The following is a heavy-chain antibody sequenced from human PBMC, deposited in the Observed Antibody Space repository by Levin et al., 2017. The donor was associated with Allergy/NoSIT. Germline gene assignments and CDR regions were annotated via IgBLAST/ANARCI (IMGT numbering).Heavy chain of an antibody. J-gene: IGHJ6*04. CDR1: GFTFSTYG. Sequence: GGSLRLSCAASGFTFSTYGLHWVRQAPGKGLEWVALIVSDGSRKFYGDSVKGRFTISRDNSKNTLYLQMNNLRAEDTAVYYCAKGGDYDVWGTGTTVTVSS. D-gene: IGHD4-17*01. CDR2: IVSDGSRK. V-gene: IGHV3-30*02. CDR3: AKGGDYDV.